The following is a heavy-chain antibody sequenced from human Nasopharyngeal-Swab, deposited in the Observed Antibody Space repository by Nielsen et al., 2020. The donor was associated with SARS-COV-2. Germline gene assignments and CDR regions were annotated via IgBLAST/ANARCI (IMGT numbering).Heavy chain of an antibody. CDR1: GGSISSGGYY. CDR2: TYYSGIT. CDR3: ARARYCGGDCYSYFDD. J-gene: IGHJ4*02. V-gene: IGHV4-31*03. D-gene: IGHD2-21*02. Sequence: LRLSCTVSGGSISSGGYYWSWLRQHPGKGLEWIGYTYYSGITFYNPSLKSRVTISVDTAKNQFSLELSSVTAADTAVYYCARARYCGGDCYSYFDDWGQGTLVTVSS.